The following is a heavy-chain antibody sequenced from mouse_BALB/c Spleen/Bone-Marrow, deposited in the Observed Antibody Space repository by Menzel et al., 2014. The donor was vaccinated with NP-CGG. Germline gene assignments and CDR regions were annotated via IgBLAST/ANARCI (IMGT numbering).Heavy chain of an antibody. D-gene: IGHD2-3*01. Sequence: EVKVVESGGGLVKPGGSLKLSCAASGFTFSNYAMSWVRQSPEKRLEWVAEISSGGSYTYYPDTVTGRFTISRDNAKXTLYLEMSSLRSEDTAMYYCARDGGGYSSWFAYWGQGTLVTVSA. J-gene: IGHJ3*01. V-gene: IGHV5-9-4*01. CDR2: ISSGGSYT. CDR3: ARDGGGYSSWFAY. CDR1: GFTFSNYA.